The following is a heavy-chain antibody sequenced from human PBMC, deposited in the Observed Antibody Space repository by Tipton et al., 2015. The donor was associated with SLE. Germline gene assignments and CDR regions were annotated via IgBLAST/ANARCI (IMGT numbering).Heavy chain of an antibody. CDR1: GGSFSGYY. V-gene: IGHV4-34*01. D-gene: IGHD5-18*01. CDR2: INHSGST. J-gene: IGHJ3*02. CDR3: ARASASYSYGHDAFDI. Sequence: LRLSCAVYGGSFSGYYWSWIRQPPGKGLEWIGEINHSGSTNYNPSLKSRVTISVDTSKNQFSLKLSSVTAADTAVYYCARASASYSYGHDAFDIWGQGTMVTVSS.